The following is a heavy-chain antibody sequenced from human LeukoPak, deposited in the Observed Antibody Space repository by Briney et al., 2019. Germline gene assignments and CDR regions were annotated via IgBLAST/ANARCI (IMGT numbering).Heavy chain of an antibody. J-gene: IGHJ4*02. CDR2: INPNSGGT. CDR1: GYTFTGYY. CDR3: ARSGSSGYYI. D-gene: IGHD3-22*01. V-gene: IGHV1-2*02. Sequence: ASVTVSCKASGYTFTGYYMHWVRQAPGQGLEWMGWINPNSGGTNYAQEFQGRVTMTRDTSISTAYMELSRLRSDDTAVYYCARSGSSGYYIWGQGTLVTVSS.